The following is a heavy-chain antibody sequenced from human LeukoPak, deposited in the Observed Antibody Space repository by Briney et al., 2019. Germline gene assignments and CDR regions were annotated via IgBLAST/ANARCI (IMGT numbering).Heavy chain of an antibody. CDR3: ASYGDYGPGNH. J-gene: IGHJ5*02. V-gene: IGHV3-30-3*01. CDR1: GFTFSSYA. D-gene: IGHD4-17*01. CDR2: ISYDGSNK. Sequence: PGGSLRLSCAASGFTFSSYAMHWVRQAPGKGLEWVAVISYDGSNKYYADSVKGRFTISRDNSKNTLYLQMNSLRAEDTAVYYCASYGDYGPGNHWGQGTLVTVSS.